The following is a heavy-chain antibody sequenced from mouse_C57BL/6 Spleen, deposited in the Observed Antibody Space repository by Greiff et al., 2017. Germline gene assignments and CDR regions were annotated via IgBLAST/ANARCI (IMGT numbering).Heavy chain of an antibody. Sequence: QVQLQQSGAELVRPGTSVKVSCKASGYAFTNYLIEWVKQRPGQGLEWIGVINPGSGGTNYNQKFKGKATLTADKSSSTAYMQLSSLTSEDSAVYFCARRDDGSSRYAMDYWGQGTSVTVSS. J-gene: IGHJ4*01. CDR2: INPGSGGT. CDR3: ARRDDGSSRYAMDY. D-gene: IGHD1-1*01. CDR1: GYAFTNYL. V-gene: IGHV1-54*01.